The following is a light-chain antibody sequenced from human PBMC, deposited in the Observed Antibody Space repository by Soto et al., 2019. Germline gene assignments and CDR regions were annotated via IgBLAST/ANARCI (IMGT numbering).Light chain of an antibody. CDR3: LLDYDGAHV. V-gene: IGLV7-43*01. CDR1: TGAVTSDSY. Sequence: QAVVTQEPSLTVSPGGTVTLTCASSTGAVTSDSYPSWFQQKPGQAPRALIYTISNKHSWNPARFSGTLLGGKAALTLSDVQPEDEAAYFCLLDYDGAHVFGPGTKLTVL. CDR2: TIS. J-gene: IGLJ1*01.